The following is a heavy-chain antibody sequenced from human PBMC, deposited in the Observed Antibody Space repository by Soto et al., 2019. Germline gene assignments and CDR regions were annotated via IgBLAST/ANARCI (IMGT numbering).Heavy chain of an antibody. CDR1: GFSFNTYA. CDR2: ISSSSSRI. V-gene: IGHV3-48*04. Sequence: EVQLVESGGGLIQPGGSLRLSCAASGFSFNTYAMNWVRQHPGKGLEWILYISSSSSRIYYADSVKGRLTLSRDNAKNSLYLQMNSLRAEDTAVYYFASDPGIAAAGMDYWGQGTLVTVSS. J-gene: IGHJ4*02. CDR3: ASDPGIAAAGMDY. D-gene: IGHD6-25*01.